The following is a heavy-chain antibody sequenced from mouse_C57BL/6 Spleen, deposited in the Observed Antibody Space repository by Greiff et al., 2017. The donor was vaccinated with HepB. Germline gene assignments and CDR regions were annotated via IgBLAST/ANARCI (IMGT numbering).Heavy chain of an antibody. CDR3: ARSTYYYGSSNWYFDV. CDR1: GYTFTSYW. D-gene: IGHD1-1*01. J-gene: IGHJ1*03. Sequence: QVQLQQPGAELVMPGASVKLSCKASGYTFTSYWMHWVKQRPGQGLEWIGEIDPSDSYTNYNQKFKGKSTLTVDKSSSTAYMQLSGLTSEDSAVYYCARSTYYYGSSNWYFDVWGTGTTVTVSS. V-gene: IGHV1-69*01. CDR2: IDPSDSYT.